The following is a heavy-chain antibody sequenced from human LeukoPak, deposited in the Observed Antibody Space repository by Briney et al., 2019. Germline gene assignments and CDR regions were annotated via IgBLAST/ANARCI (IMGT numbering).Heavy chain of an antibody. CDR2: ISGSGGST. D-gene: IGHD2-2*01. CDR1: GFTFSSYA. V-gene: IGHV3-23*01. J-gene: IGHJ4*02. Sequence: GGSLRLSCAASGFTFSSYAMSWVRQAPGKGLEWVSAISGSGGSTYYADSVKGRFTISRDNSKNTLYLQMNSLRAEDTAVYYCAKGGPGMKVPAASTFDYWGQGTLVTVSS. CDR3: AKGGPGMKVPAASTFDY.